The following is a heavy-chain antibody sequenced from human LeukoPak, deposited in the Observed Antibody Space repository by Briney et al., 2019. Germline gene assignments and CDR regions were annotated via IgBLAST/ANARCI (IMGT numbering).Heavy chain of an antibody. Sequence: PGGSLRLSCAASGFTFSNYAMNWVRQTPGRGLEWVSAIHPSGDSTYYADSVKGRFTISRDNAKNSLYLQMNSLRDEDTAVYYCARGALRYSDYWGQGTLVTVSS. CDR3: ARGALRYSDY. V-gene: IGHV3-23*01. CDR2: IHPSGDST. CDR1: GFTFSNYA. D-gene: IGHD3-9*01. J-gene: IGHJ4*02.